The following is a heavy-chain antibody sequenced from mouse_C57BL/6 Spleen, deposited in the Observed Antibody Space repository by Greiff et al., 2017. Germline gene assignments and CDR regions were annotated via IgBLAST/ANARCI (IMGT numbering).Heavy chain of an antibody. D-gene: IGHD1-1*01. CDR2: IYPRSGNT. CDR3: ARPNYGSSYNWYFDV. J-gene: IGHJ1*03. Sequence: VQLQQSGAELARPGASVKLSCKASGYTFTSYGISWVKQRTGQGLEWIGEIYPRSGNTYYNEKFKGKATLTADKSSSTAYMELRSLTSADSAVYFCARPNYGSSYNWYFDVWGTGTTVTVSA. V-gene: IGHV1-81*01. CDR1: GYTFTSYG.